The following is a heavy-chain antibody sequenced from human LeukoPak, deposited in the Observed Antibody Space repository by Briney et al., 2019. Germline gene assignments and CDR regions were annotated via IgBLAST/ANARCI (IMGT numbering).Heavy chain of an antibody. J-gene: IGHJ4*02. CDR1: GRSFSGYY. V-gene: IGHV4-34*01. CDR2: INHSGST. CDR3: ARVSGNYGSGSYLDY. D-gene: IGHD3-10*01. Sequence: SETLSLTCALYGRSFSGYYWSWIRHPPGKGLEWIGEINHSGSTNYNPSLKSRVTISVDTSKNQFSPKLSSVTAADTAVYYCARVSGNYGSGSYLDYWGQGTLVTVSS.